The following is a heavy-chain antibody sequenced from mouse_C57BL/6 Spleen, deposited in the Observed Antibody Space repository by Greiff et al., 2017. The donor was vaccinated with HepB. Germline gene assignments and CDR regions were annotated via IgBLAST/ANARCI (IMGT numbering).Heavy chain of an antibody. CDR3: ARYSNWVFFDY. CDR2: IRNKANGYTT. Sequence: EVNVVESGGGLVQPGGSLSLSCAASGFTFTDYYMSWVRQPPGKALEWLGFIRNKANGYTTEYSASVKGRFTISRDNSQSILYLQMNALRAEDSATYYCARYSNWVFFDYWGQGTTLTVSS. CDR1: GFTFTDYY. J-gene: IGHJ2*01. V-gene: IGHV7-3*01. D-gene: IGHD4-1*01.